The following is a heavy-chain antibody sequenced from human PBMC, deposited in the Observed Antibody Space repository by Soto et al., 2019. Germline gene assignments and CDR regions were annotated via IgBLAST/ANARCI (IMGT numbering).Heavy chain of an antibody. V-gene: IGHV4-30-4*01. CDR2: IHSGGTT. Sequence: QEQLQESGPGLVRPSQTLSLTCTVSGGSIRSVDHWWTWIRQPPGKGLEWLGYIHSGGTTYDSPYLEGRLTMSVDTSRNEFSLNLRSVTAADTAVYFCAMYAADARCFEAWGQGTLVSVSS. CDR1: GGSIRSVDHW. CDR3: AMYAADARCFEA. D-gene: IGHD2-8*01. J-gene: IGHJ5*02.